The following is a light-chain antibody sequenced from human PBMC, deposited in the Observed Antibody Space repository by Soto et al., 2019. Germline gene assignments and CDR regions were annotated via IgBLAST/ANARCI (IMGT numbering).Light chain of an antibody. J-gene: IGKJ4*01. CDR2: KAS. CDR1: QTISSW. Sequence: DIQMTQSPSTLSGSVGDRVTITCRASQTISSWLAWYQQKPGKAPKLLIYKASTLKSGVPSRFSGSGSGTEFTLTISSLQPDDFATYYCQQRSNWPSVTFGGGTKVDIK. CDR3: QQRSNWPSVT. V-gene: IGKV1-5*03.